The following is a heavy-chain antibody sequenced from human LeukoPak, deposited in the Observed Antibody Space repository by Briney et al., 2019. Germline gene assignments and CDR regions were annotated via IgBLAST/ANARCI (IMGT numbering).Heavy chain of an antibody. CDR3: ARDWRNRDYGSGGLDY. J-gene: IGHJ4*02. D-gene: IGHD3-10*01. CDR2: ISHTGGTI. Sequence: GGSLRLSCVASGFTFSSYEMIWVRQAPGKGLEWVSYISHTGGTIYYADSVKGRFTVSRDNAKNSLYLQMNSLRAEDTAVYYCARDWRNRDYGSGGLDYWGQGALVTVSS. V-gene: IGHV3-48*03. CDR1: GFTFSSYE.